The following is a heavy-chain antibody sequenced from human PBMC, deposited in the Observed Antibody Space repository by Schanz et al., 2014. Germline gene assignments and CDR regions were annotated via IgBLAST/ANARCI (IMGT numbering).Heavy chain of an antibody. J-gene: IGHJ4*02. CDR2: INGSGNAT. CDR1: GFTFTGYV. V-gene: IGHV3-23*04. CDR3: AKDPYDVLTGYQYYFDY. D-gene: IGHD3-9*01. Sequence: VQLVESGGDLVKPGGSLRLSCAASGFTFTGYVMTWARQAPGKGLEWVAAINGSGNATYYADSVKGRFTISRDNSRNTLFLQMKRLRVEDTAVYFCAKDPYDVLTGYQYYFDYWGPGRLVTVSS.